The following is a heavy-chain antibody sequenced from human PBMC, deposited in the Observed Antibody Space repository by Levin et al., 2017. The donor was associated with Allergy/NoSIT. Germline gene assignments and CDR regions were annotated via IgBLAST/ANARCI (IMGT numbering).Heavy chain of an antibody. CDR1: GYSFTSHW. Sequence: GESLKISCQGSGYSFTSHWVGWVRQMPGKGLEWMGIIYPDDSDTRYSPSFQGQVTISVDNSLSTAYLQWSSLKASDTAMYYCARGYYTNGWKRSWAYWGQGTLVTVSS. D-gene: IGHD3-3*01. V-gene: IGHV5-51*01. CDR3: ARGYYTNGWKRSWAY. CDR2: IYPDDSDT. J-gene: IGHJ4*02.